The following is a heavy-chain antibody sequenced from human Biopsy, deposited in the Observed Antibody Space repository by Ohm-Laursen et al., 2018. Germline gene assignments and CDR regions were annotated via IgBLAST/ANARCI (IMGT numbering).Heavy chain of an antibody. CDR2: ISASDDSK. Sequence: SLRLSCAASGFTFTNYAMSWVRQAPGKGLEWVSSISASDDSKYYGDSVKGRFTISRDSSTNTLYLQMNGLRGEDTAVYYCARAVGIAAAPIDYWGQGTLVTVSS. CDR1: GFTFTNYA. J-gene: IGHJ4*02. CDR3: ARAVGIAAAPIDY. D-gene: IGHD2-15*01. V-gene: IGHV3-23*01.